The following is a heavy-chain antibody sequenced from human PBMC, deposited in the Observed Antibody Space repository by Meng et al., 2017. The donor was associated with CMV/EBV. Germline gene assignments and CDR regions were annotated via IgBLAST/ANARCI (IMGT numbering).Heavy chain of an antibody. CDR2: INWNSGSI. J-gene: IGHJ6*02. CDR3: AKDMGIVVVTPAIHYYYYGMDV. Sequence: GGSLRLSCAASGFTFDDYAMHWVRRAPGKGLEWVSGINWNSGSIGYADSVKGRFTISRDNAKNSLYLQMNSLRAEDTAFYYCAKDMGIVVVTPAIHYYYYGMDVWGQGTTVTVSS. D-gene: IGHD2-2*02. V-gene: IGHV3-9*01. CDR1: GFTFDDYA.